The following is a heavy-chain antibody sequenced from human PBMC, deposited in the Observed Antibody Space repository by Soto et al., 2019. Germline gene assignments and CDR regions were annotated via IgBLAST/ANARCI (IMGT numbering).Heavy chain of an antibody. CDR1: GFTFSSYE. V-gene: IGHV3-48*03. D-gene: IGHD3-3*01. CDR2: ISSSGSTI. J-gene: IGHJ6*02. Sequence: PVGSLRLSCAASGFTFSSYEMNWVRQAPGKGLEWVSYISSSGSTIYYADSVKGRFTISRDNAKNSLYLQMNSLRAEDTAVYYCARDPIFGVVIYGMDVWGQGTTVTVSS. CDR3: ARDPIFGVVIYGMDV.